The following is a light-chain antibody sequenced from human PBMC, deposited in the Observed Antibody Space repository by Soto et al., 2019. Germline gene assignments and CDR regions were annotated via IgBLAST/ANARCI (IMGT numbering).Light chain of an antibody. CDR1: QSVSNNY. CDR3: QQDGSSPPYT. CDR2: GSS. J-gene: IGKJ2*01. Sequence: EVVLTQSPGTLSLSPGERATLSCRASQSVSNNYLAWYQQKPGQAPRLVIFGSSDRATGIPDRFSGSGSGPDVTLTISRLEPEAFAVDYCQQDGSSPPYTFGQGTKLEIK. V-gene: IGKV3-20*01.